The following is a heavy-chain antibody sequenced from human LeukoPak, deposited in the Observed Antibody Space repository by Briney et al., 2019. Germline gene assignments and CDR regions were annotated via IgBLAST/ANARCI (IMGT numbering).Heavy chain of an antibody. Sequence: GGSLRLSCAASGFTFSSYSMNWVRQAPGKGLEWVSSISSSSSYIYHADSVKGRFTISRDNAKNSLYLQMNSLRAEDTAVYYCARTPPNPPYNWITEDYYYYYMDVWGKGTTVTVSS. CDR2: ISSSSSYI. CDR1: GFTFSSYS. J-gene: IGHJ6*03. D-gene: IGHD1-20*01. CDR3: ARTPPNPPYNWITEDYYYYYMDV. V-gene: IGHV3-21*01.